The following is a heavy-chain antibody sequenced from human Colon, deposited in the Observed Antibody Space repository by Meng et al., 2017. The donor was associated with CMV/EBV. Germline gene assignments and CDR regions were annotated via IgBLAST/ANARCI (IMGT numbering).Heavy chain of an antibody. D-gene: IGHD1-26*01. Sequence: SETLSLTCNVSGGSISTYYWTWIRQSPGKGLEWIGNVYYTGSARYNPSLKSRLTISVDTAKNQFSLKLSSVTVADTSISTAYMELSRLRSDDTAVYYCARVLVGATEPFDYWGQGTLVTVSS. J-gene: IGHJ4*02. CDR1: GGSISTYY. CDR2: VYYTGSA. V-gene: IGHV4-59*13. CDR3: YMELSRLRSDDTAVYYCARVLVGATEPFDY.